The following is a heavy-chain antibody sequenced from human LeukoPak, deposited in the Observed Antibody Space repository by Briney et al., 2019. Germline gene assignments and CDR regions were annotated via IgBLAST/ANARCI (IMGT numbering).Heavy chain of an antibody. CDR3: ARASSYGYPDY. Sequence: PSETLSLTCAVYGGSFSGYYWSWIRQPPGKGLEWIGEINHSGSTNYNPSLKSRVTISVDTSKNQFSLKLSSVTAADTAVYYCARASSYGYPDYWGQGTLVTVSS. V-gene: IGHV4-34*01. J-gene: IGHJ4*02. CDR2: INHSGST. D-gene: IGHD5-18*01. CDR1: GGSFSGYY.